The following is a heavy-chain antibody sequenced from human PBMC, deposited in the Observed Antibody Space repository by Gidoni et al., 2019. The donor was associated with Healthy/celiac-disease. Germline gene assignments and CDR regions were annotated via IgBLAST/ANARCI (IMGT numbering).Heavy chain of an antibody. Sequence: EVQLMESGGGLVQPGGSLRLSCSASRVTFSSYAMSWVRQAPGKGRGWGSAISGSGGSTYYADSVKGRFTISRDNSKNTLYLQMNSLRAEDTAVYYCAKEWELLHYFDSWGQGTLVTVSS. CDR3: AKEWELLHYFDS. V-gene: IGHV3-23*01. D-gene: IGHD1-26*01. CDR2: ISGSGGST. CDR1: RVTFSSYA. J-gene: IGHJ4*02.